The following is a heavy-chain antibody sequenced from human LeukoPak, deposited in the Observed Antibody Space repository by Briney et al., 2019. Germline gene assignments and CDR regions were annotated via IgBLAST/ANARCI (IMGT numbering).Heavy chain of an antibody. CDR1: GFTFSDYY. V-gene: IGHV3-11*04. CDR3: ARDQTTVTTIYYYYMDV. J-gene: IGHJ6*03. Sequence: PGGSLRLSCAASGFTFSDYYMSWIRQAPGKGLQWLAYSSTSGSITYYADSVKGRFTISRDNAKNSVYLQMNSLRAEDTAVYYCARDQTTVTTIYYYYMDVWGKGTTVTVSS. CDR2: SSTSGSIT. D-gene: IGHD4-17*01.